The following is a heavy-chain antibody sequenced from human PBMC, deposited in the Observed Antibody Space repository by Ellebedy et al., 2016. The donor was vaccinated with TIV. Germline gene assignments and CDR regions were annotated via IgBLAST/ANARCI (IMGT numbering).Heavy chain of an antibody. CDR2: ISWNSGSI. CDR3: AKDRRGSSSSGGGFDY. D-gene: IGHD6-6*01. Sequence: SLKISCAASGFTFDDYAMHWVRQAPGKGLEWVSGISWNSGSIGYADSVKGRFTISRDNAKNSLYLQMNSLRAEDTALYYCAKDRRGSSSSGGGFDYWGQGTLVTVSS. V-gene: IGHV3-9*01. J-gene: IGHJ4*02. CDR1: GFTFDDYA.